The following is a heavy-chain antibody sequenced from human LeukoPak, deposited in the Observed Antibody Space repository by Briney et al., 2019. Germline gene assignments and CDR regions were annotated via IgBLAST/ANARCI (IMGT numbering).Heavy chain of an antibody. D-gene: IGHD3-10*01. CDR3: AREDILVRGVIIDP. CDR1: GYTFISYA. V-gene: IGHV1-3*01. J-gene: IGHJ5*02. CDR2: INAGNGNT. Sequence: GASVKVSCKASGYTFISYAMHWVRQAPGQRLEWMGWINAGNGNTKYSQKFQGRVTITRDTSASTAYMELSSLRSEDTAVYYCAREDILVRGVIIDPWGQGTLVTVSS.